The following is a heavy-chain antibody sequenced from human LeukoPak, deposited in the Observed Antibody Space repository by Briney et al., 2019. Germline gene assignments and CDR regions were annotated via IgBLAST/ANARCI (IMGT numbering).Heavy chain of an antibody. CDR2: LYSSGRT. CDR3: ARYHCSTTSCINYFDY. CDR1: GYSISSGYY. Sequence: PSETLSLTCAVSGYSISSGYYWGWIRQPPGKGLEWIGSLYSSGRTYYNPSLKSRVTISVDTSKNQFSLKLTSVTAADTAVYYCARYHCSTTSCINYFDYWGQGTLVTVSS. D-gene: IGHD2-2*01. V-gene: IGHV4-38-2*01. J-gene: IGHJ4*02.